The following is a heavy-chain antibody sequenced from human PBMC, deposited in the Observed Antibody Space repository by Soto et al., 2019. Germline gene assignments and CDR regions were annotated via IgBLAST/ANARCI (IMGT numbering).Heavy chain of an antibody. CDR2: IGGGGADT. D-gene: IGHD1-26*01. J-gene: IGHJ5*02. Sequence: DEQLLESGGGLVQPGGSLTLSCAASRFTFSDYAMSWVRQAPGKGLEWVSAIGGGGADTYYADSVKGRFTISRDNSKNTLYLQMNSLRDDDTAVYYCAKDAVPYNGKWDWFDPWGQGTLVTVSS. CDR1: RFTFSDYA. V-gene: IGHV3-23*01. CDR3: AKDAVPYNGKWDWFDP.